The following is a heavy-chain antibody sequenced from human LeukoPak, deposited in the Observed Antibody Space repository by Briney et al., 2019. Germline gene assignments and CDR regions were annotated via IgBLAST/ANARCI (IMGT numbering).Heavy chain of an antibody. D-gene: IGHD5-18*01. Sequence: QPGGSLRLSCAASGFTFSSYWMHWVRQAPGKGLMWVSRINSDGSSTSYADSVKGRFTISRDNAKNTLYLQMNGLRAEDTAVYYCARDLYSYGYGDYWGQGTLVTVSS. CDR2: INSDGSST. J-gene: IGHJ4*02. CDR3: ARDLYSYGYGDY. CDR1: GFTFSSYW. V-gene: IGHV3-74*01.